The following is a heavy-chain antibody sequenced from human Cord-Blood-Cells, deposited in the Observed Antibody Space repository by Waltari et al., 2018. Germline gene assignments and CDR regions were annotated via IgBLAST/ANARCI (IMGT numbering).Heavy chain of an antibody. Sequence: SYAISWVRQAPGQGLEWMGGIIPIFGTANYAQKFQGRVTITADESTSTAYMELSSLRSEDTAVYYCARVRYYDSSGYYYYFDYWGQGTLVTVSS. CDR1: SYA. D-gene: IGHD3-22*01. J-gene: IGHJ4*02. V-gene: IGHV1-69*01. CDR2: IIPIFGTA. CDR3: ARVRYYDSSGYYYYFDY.